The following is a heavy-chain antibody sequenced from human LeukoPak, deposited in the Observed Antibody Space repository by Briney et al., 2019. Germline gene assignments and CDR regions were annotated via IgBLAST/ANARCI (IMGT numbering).Heavy chain of an antibody. CDR1: GFSFSTYA. CDR3: ARNKRMTPNDAFDI. V-gene: IGHV3-53*01. D-gene: IGHD2-15*01. Sequence: PGGSLRLSCAASGFSFSTYAMTWVRQAPGKGLEWVSVIYRDGTTYYADSVKGRFTISRDNSKNTLYLQMNSLRAEDTAMYYCARNKRMTPNDAFDIWGQGTVVTVSS. J-gene: IGHJ3*02. CDR2: IYRDGTT.